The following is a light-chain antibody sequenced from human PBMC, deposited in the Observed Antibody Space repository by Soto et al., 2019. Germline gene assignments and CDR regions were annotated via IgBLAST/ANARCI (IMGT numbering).Light chain of an antibody. CDR1: SSDVGGYNY. V-gene: IGLV2-14*01. Sequence: QSALTQPASVSGSPGQSITISCTGTSSDVGGYNYVSWYHQHPGKAPKLMIYDVSNRPSGVSNRFSGSKSGNTASLTISGLQAEDEADYYCSSYTSSSPVVFGGGTKLTV. CDR3: SSYTSSSPVV. J-gene: IGLJ2*01. CDR2: DVS.